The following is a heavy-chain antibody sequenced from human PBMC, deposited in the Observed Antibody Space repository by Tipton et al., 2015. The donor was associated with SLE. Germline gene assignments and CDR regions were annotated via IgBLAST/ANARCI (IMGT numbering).Heavy chain of an antibody. Sequence: QSGAEVKKPGASVKVSCKASGYTFNSYGINWVRQAPGQGLEWMGIINPTGGSTTYAQKFQGRVTMTRDTSTSTVYMDLSSLKSDDTAVYYCARGIVDPGYYMDVWGKGTTVAVSS. J-gene: IGHJ6*03. CDR2: INPTGGST. CDR1: GYTFNSYG. V-gene: IGHV1-46*02. CDR3: ARGIVDPGYYMDV. D-gene: IGHD2-15*01.